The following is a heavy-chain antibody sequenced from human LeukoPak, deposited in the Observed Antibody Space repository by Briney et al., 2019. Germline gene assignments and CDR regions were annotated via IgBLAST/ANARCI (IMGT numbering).Heavy chain of an antibody. CDR1: GGSISSSSYY. CDR3: ARLNFGVVIKGYWYFDL. V-gene: IGHV4-39*01. Sequence: SETLSLTCTVSGGSISSSSYYWGWIRQPPGKGLEWIGSIYYSGSTYYHPSLKSRVTISVDTSKNQFSLKLSSVTAADTAVYYCARLNFGVVIKGYWYFDLWGRGTLVTVSS. J-gene: IGHJ2*01. D-gene: IGHD3-3*01. CDR2: IYYSGST.